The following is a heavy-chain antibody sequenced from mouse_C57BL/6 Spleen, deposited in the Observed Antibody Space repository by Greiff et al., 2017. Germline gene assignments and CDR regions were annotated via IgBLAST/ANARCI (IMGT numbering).Heavy chain of an antibody. J-gene: IGHJ2*01. CDR3: ARSDYGYDFDY. CDR2: IYPGDGDT. Sequence: VQLQQSGAELVKPGASVKISCKASGYAFSSYWMNWVKQRPGKGLEWIGQIYPGDGDTNYNGKFKGKATLTAATSSSTAYMQLISLTSEDSAGYFCARSDYGYDFDYWGQGTTLTVSS. D-gene: IGHD2-2*01. V-gene: IGHV1-80*01. CDR1: GYAFSSYW.